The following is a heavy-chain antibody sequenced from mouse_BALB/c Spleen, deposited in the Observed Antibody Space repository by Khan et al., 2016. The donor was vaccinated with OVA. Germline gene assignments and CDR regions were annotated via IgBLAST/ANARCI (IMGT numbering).Heavy chain of an antibody. CDR2: INPSSGYT. D-gene: IGHD2-10*01. CDR3: ARGSTYPPYLDY. Sequence: QVQLQQSAAELARPGASVKMSCKASGYTFTSYTMHWVKQRPGQGLEWIGYINPSSGYTEYNQKFKDKTTLTADKSSSTAYMQLSSLTSEDSAVYYCARGSTYPPYLDYWGQGTTRTVSS. V-gene: IGHV1-4*02. J-gene: IGHJ2*01. CDR1: GYTFTSYT.